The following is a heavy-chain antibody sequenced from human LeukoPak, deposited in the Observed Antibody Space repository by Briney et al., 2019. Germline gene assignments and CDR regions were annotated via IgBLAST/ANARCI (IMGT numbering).Heavy chain of an antibody. Sequence: GGSLRLSCAAAGFTFSSYGMHWVRPAPDTGLEWVAVIWYDGSKKDYVDSVKGRFTISRDNSKNTLYLQMNSLRAEDTAVYYCAREGDFGQQVVYYCGMDVWGQGRTVTVSS. D-gene: IGHD6-13*01. J-gene: IGHJ6*02. CDR3: AREGDFGQQVVYYCGMDV. CDR2: IWYDGSKK. CDR1: GFTFSSYG. V-gene: IGHV3-33*01.